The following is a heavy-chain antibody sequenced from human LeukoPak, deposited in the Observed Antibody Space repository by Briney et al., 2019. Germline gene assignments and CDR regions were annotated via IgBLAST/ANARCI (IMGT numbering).Heavy chain of an antibody. CDR2: MNPNSGNI. Sequence: ASVKVSCKASVWTFTSYDINWVGQATGHGREGMGWMNPNSGNIFYAQKFKGRLTMTRNTSISTAYMELSSLRSEDTAVYYCARGQVDTLYYYYYMDVWGKGTTVTVSS. J-gene: IGHJ6*03. CDR3: ARGQVDTLYYYYYMDV. CDR1: VWTFTSYD. D-gene: IGHD5-18*01. V-gene: IGHV1-8*01.